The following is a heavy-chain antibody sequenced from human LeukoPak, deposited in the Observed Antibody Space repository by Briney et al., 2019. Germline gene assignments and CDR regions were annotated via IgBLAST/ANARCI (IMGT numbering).Heavy chain of an antibody. CDR1: GFTFSSYA. J-gene: IGHJ6*02. CDR2: IRSKAYGGTT. D-gene: IGHD5-18*01. CDR3: TRDKRSRIQLWSCGMDV. Sequence: GGSLRLSCAASGFTFSSYAMSWVRQAPGKGLEWVGFIRSKAYGGTTEYAASVKGRFTISRDDSKSIAYLQMNSLKTEDTAVYYCTRDKRSRIQLWSCGMDVWGQGTTVTVSS. V-gene: IGHV3-49*04.